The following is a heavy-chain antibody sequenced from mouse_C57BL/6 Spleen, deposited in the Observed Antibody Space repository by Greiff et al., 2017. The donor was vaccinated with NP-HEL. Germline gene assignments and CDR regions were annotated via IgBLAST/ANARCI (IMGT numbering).Heavy chain of an antibody. CDR3: ARHSYYYGSSYEGYFDY. Sequence: QVQLQQPGAELVKPGASVKMSCKASGYTFTSYWITWVKQRPGQGLEWIGDIYPGSGSTNYNEKFKSKATLTVDTSSSTAYMQLSSLTSEDSAVYYCARHSYYYGSSYEGYFDYWGQGTTLTVSS. CDR2: IYPGSGST. J-gene: IGHJ2*01. V-gene: IGHV1-55*01. CDR1: GYTFTSYW. D-gene: IGHD1-1*01.